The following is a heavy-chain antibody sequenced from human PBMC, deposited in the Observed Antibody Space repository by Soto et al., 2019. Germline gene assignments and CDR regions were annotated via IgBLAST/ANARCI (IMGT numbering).Heavy chain of an antibody. CDR1: GGSVSSGSYY. CDR2: IYYSGST. J-gene: IGHJ5*02. CDR3: ARDGLDNNWFDP. V-gene: IGHV4-61*01. D-gene: IGHD1-1*01. Sequence: SETLSLTCTVSGGSVSSGSYYWSWIRQPPGKGLEWIGYIYYSGSTSYNPSLKSRVTISVDTSKNQFSLKLSSVTAADTAVYYCARDGLDNNWFDPWGQGTLVTVSS.